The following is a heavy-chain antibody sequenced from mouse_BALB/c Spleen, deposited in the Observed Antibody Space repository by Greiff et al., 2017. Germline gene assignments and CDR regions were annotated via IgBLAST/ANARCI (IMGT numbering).Heavy chain of an antibody. CDR1: GFNIKDYY. CDR2: IDPENGNT. Sequence: EVQLVESGAELVRPGALVKLSCKASGFNIKDYYMPWVKQMPEQGLEWIGWIDPENGNTIYDPKFQGKASITADTSSNTAYLQLSSLTSEDTAVYYCAAYRYGDYYAMDYWGQGTSVTVSS. J-gene: IGHJ4*01. D-gene: IGHD2-14*01. V-gene: IGHV14-1*02. CDR3: AAYRYGDYYAMDY.